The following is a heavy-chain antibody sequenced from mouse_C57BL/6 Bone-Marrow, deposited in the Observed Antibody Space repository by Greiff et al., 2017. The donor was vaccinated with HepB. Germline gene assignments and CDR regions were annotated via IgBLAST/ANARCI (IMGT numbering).Heavy chain of an antibody. CDR3: ARNRGKLEGAMDY. J-gene: IGHJ4*01. V-gene: IGHV2-2*01. CDR1: GFSLTSYG. CDR2: IWSGGST. Sequence: VKLVESGPGLVQPSQSLSITCTVSGFSLTSYGVHWVRQSPGKGLEWLGVIWSGGSTDYNAAFISRLSISKDNSKSQVFFKMNSLQADDTAIYYCARNRGKLEGAMDYWGQGTSVTVSS. D-gene: IGHD4-1*01.